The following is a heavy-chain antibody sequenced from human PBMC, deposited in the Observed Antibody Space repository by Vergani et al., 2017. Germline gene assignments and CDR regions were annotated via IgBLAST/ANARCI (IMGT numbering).Heavy chain of an antibody. CDR1: GGSFSGYY. J-gene: IGHJ5*02. CDR3: ARGETRTDWLDP. CDR2: VSYSGAT. V-gene: IGHV4-34*01. Sequence: QVQLQQWGAGLLKPSETLSLTCAVSGGSFSGYYWSWIRQPPGKGLEWIGIVSYSGATYYTPTLKNRVKVSLNTSENQFSLQMSSVTAADTAVYYCARGETRTDWLDPWGKGTQVIVS. D-gene: IGHD3/OR15-3a*01.